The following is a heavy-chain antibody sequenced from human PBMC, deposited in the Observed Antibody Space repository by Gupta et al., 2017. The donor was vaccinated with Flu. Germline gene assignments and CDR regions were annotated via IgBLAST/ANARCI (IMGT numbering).Heavy chain of an antibody. J-gene: IGHJ6*02. V-gene: IGHV3-23*01. Sequence: GRGVEGISGISASGGRTYYADSVKGRFTISRDTSKNTLYLQMNSLRADDTAIYYCAKNRVAGAISYYYGLDVWGQGTTVTVSS. CDR3: AKNRVAGAISYYYGLDV. CDR2: ISASGGRT. D-gene: IGHD1-26*01.